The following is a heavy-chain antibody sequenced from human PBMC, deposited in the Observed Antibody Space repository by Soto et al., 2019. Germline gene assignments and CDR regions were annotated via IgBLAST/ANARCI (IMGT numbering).Heavy chain of an antibody. CDR2: IYYSGTTT. CDR3: ARRYGYSFDY. CDR1: GGSLSSDY. Sequence: SETLSLTCTVSGGSLSSDYWTWIRQPPGKGLEWMGYIYYSGTTTNYNPSLKSRVTLSVDTSKNQFSLKLSSVTAADTAVYYCARRYGYSFDYWGQGTLVTVSS. V-gene: IGHV4-59*08. J-gene: IGHJ4*02. D-gene: IGHD1-1*01.